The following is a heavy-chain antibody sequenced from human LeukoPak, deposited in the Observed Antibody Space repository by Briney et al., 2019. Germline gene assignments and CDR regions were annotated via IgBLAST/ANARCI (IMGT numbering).Heavy chain of an antibody. CDR1: GFTFSSYS. CDR2: IRYDGSNK. Sequence: GGSLRLSCAASGFTFSSYSMNWVRQAPGKGLEWVAFIRYDGSNKYYADSVKGRFTISRDNSKNTLYLQMNSLRAEDTAVYYCAKGGYSYGYFDYWGQGTLVTVSS. D-gene: IGHD5-18*01. CDR3: AKGGYSYGYFDY. J-gene: IGHJ4*02. V-gene: IGHV3-30*02.